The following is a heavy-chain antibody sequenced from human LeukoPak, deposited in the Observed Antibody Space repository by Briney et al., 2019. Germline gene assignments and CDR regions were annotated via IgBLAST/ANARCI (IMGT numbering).Heavy chain of an antibody. CDR1: GYSFTSYW. V-gene: IGHV5-51*01. D-gene: IGHD3-3*01. Sequence: GESLKISCKGSGYSFTSYWIGWVRQMPGKGLERMGIIYPGDSDTRYSPSFQGQVTISADKSISTAYLQWSSLKASDTAMYYCARLNDFWSGYYPHLDYWGQGTLVTVSS. CDR3: ARLNDFWSGYYPHLDY. J-gene: IGHJ4*02. CDR2: IYPGDSDT.